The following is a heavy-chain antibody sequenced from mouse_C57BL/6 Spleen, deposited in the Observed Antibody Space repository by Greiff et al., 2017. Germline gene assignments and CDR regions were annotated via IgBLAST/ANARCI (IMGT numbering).Heavy chain of an antibody. J-gene: IGHJ1*03. CDR1: GFNIKDYY. V-gene: IGHV14-2*01. D-gene: IGHD1-1*01. Sequence: EVQLQESGAELVKPGASVKLSCTASGFNIKDYYMHWVKQRTEQGLEWIGRIDPEDGETKYAPKFPGKATITADTASNTAYLQLSSLTSEDTAVYYCARSSYYGSSYWYFDVWGTGTTVTVSS. CDR3: ARSSYYGSSYWYFDV. CDR2: IDPEDGET.